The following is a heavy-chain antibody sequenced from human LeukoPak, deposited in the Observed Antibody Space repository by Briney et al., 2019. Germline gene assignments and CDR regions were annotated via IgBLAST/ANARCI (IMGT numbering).Heavy chain of an antibody. D-gene: IGHD3-10*01. CDR2: IWFDATNK. V-gene: IGHV3-33*01. CDR3: ARDPGFYGSGSLNY. CDR1: GFTFSTYG. J-gene: IGHJ4*02. Sequence: GGSLRLSCAASGFTFSTYGMHWVRQASGKGLEWVAIIWFDATNKYYADSVKGRFTISRDNSKNTLFLQMNSLRAEDTAVYYCARDPGFYGSGSLNYWGQGTLVTVSS.